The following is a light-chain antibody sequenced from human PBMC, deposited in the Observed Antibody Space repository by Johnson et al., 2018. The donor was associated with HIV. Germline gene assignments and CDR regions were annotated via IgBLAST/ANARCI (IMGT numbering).Light chain of an antibody. CDR2: DNN. CDR1: SSNIGNNY. V-gene: IGLV1-51*01. CDR3: GTWDSSLSAPFV. Sequence: QSVLTQPPSVSAAPGQKVTISCSGSSSNIGNNYVSWYQQLPGTATKLLIYDNNKRPSGVPDRFSGSKSGTSATLGITGLQTGDEAEYCCGTWDSSLSAPFVFGTGTKVTVL. J-gene: IGLJ1*01.